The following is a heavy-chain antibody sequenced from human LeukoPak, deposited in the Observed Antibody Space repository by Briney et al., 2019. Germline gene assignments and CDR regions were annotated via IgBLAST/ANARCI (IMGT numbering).Heavy chain of an antibody. CDR2: ISGSGGST. V-gene: IGHV3-23*01. D-gene: IGHD5-18*01. J-gene: IGHJ5*01. CDR1: GFTFSSYA. Sequence: PGGSLRLSCAASGFTFSSYAMSWVRQAPGKGLEWVSAISGSGGSTYYADSVKGRFTISRDNSKNTLYLQMNSLRAEDTAVYYCAKVRKVYTAMVTRWFNSWGQGTLVTVSS. CDR3: AKVRKVYTAMVTRWFNS.